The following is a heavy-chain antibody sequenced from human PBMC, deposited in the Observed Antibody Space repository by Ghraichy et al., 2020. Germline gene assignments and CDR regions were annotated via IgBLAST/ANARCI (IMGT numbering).Heavy chain of an antibody. CDR2: ISRSGGST. D-gene: IGHD3-10*01. Sequence: GGSLRLSCAASGFTFSSYAMSWVRQAPGKGLEWVSTISRSGGSTYYADSVKGRFTISRDNSKNTLYLQMYSLRAEDAAVYYCAKDRWFGDLLWYPFDYWGQGTLVTVSS. J-gene: IGHJ4*02. CDR3: AKDRWFGDLLWYPFDY. CDR1: GFTFSSYA. V-gene: IGHV3-23*01.